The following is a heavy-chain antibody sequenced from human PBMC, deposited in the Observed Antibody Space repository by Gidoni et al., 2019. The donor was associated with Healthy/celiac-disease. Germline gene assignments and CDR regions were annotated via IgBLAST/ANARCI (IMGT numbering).Heavy chain of an antibody. D-gene: IGHD4-17*01. Sequence: QAPGKGLEWVSYISSSGSTIYYADSVKGRFTISRDNAKNSLYLQMNSLRAEDTAVYYCARSTDYGDYDYFDYWGQGTLVTVSS. J-gene: IGHJ4*02. CDR3: ARSTDYGDYDYFDY. CDR2: ISSSGSTI. V-gene: IGHV3-11*01.